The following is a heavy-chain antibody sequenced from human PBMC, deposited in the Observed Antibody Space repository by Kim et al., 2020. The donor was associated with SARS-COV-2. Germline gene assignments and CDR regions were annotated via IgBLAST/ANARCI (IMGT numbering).Heavy chain of an antibody. CDR2: ISGSGGST. J-gene: IGHJ3*02. CDR1: GFTFSSYA. Sequence: GGSLRLSCAASGFTFSSYAMSWVRQAPGKGLEWVSAISGSGGSTYYADSVKGRFTISRDNSKNTLYLQMNSLRAEDTAVYYCAKDPEYSSGRPDAFDIWGQGTMVTVSS. CDR3: AKDPEYSSGRPDAFDI. D-gene: IGHD6-19*01. V-gene: IGHV3-23*01.